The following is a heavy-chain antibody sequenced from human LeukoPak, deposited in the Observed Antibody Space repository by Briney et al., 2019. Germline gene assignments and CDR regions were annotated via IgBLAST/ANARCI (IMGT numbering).Heavy chain of an antibody. CDR3: ARNDYDSSTYSY. Sequence: GGSLRLSCAASGFTFSSYEMNWVRQAPGKGLEWVSYISSSGSAIYYADSVKGRFTISRDNAKNSLYLQMNSLRAEDTAIYYCARNDYDSSTYSYWGQGTLVTVSS. CDR1: GFTFSSYE. D-gene: IGHD3-22*01. CDR2: ISSSGSAI. V-gene: IGHV3-48*03. J-gene: IGHJ4*02.